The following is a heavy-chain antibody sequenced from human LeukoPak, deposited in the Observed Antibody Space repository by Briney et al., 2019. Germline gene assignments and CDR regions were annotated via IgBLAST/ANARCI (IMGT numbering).Heavy chain of an antibody. CDR3: ARVYYSSSYDYWYFDL. J-gene: IGHJ2*01. Sequence: KSSETLSLTCTVSGGSISTYYWNWIRQPPGKGLEWIGYIYYSGSTNCNPSLKSRVTISVDTSKNQFSLKLSSVTAADTAVYYCARVYYSSSYDYWYFDLWGRGTLVTVSS. V-gene: IGHV4-59*01. CDR2: IYYSGST. CDR1: GGSISTYY. D-gene: IGHD6-13*01.